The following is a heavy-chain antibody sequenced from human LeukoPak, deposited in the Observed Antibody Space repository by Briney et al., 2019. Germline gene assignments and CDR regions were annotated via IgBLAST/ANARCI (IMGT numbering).Heavy chain of an antibody. V-gene: IGHV4-34*01. CDR3: ARPVTTSDWFDP. CDR2: INHSGST. CDR1: GGSFSGYY. J-gene: IGHJ5*02. Sequence: PSETLSLTCAVYGGSFSGYYWSWIRQPPGKGLEWIGEINHSGSTNYNPSLKSRVTISVDTSKNQFSPKLSSVTAADTAVYYCARPVTTSDWFDPWGQGTLVTVSS. D-gene: IGHD1-1*01.